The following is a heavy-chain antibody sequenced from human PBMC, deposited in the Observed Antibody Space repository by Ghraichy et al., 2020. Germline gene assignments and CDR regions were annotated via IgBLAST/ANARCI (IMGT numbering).Heavy chain of an antibody. J-gene: IGHJ4*02. D-gene: IGHD1-26*01. CDR2: KYYKSKWYN. Sequence: SQTLSLTCAISGDSVSSNSAVWNWIRQSPSRGLEWLGRKYYKSKWYNNYALTVKGRLTIHPDTSKNQSSLQLNCVTPEDTAVYYCARGDVGLDYWVQGTLVTFSS. CDR3: ARGDVGLDY. CDR1: GDSVSSNSAV. V-gene: IGHV6-1*01.